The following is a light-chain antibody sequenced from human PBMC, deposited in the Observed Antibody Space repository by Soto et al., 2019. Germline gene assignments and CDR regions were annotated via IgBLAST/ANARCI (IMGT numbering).Light chain of an antibody. CDR1: QSVSKY. Sequence: EIVLTQSPATLSLSPGERATLSCRASQSVSKYLAWYQQKPGQAPRLLIHDASNRATGIPARFSGSGSGTDFTLTISTLEPEDFGVYYCQQRSNWSQITFGGGTMVEIK. J-gene: IGKJ4*01. V-gene: IGKV3-11*01. CDR2: DAS. CDR3: QQRSNWSQIT.